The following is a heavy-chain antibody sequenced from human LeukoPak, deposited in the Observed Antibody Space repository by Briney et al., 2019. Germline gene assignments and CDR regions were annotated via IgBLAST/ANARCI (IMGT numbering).Heavy chain of an antibody. J-gene: IGHJ4*02. Sequence: ASVKVSCKASGYTFSSYDINWVRQATGQGLEWMGWMSPNSGNTGYAQKFQGRVTMTRNTSMSTAYVELSSLRSEDTAVYYCARNSYYYIHWGQGTLVTVSS. D-gene: IGHD2/OR15-2a*01. V-gene: IGHV1-8*01. CDR1: GYTFSSYD. CDR2: MSPNSGNT. CDR3: ARNSYYYIH.